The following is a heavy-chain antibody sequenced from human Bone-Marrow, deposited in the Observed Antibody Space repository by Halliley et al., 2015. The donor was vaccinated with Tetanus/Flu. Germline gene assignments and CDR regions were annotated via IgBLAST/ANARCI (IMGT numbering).Heavy chain of an antibody. D-gene: IGHD3-10*01. Sequence: SGVTLSSYWMHWVRQAPGKGLVWVSRINSDGSRINYADSVKGRFTISRDNAKNTLYLQMNSLRVEDTAVYYCASEIGEDAFDIWGQGTMVPVSS. CDR1: GVTLSSYW. CDR2: INSDGSRI. V-gene: IGHV3-74*01. J-gene: IGHJ3*02. CDR3: ASEIGEDAFDI.